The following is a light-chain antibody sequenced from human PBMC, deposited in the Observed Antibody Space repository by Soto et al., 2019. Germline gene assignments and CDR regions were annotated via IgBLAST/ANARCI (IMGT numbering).Light chain of an antibody. CDR2: GVS. J-gene: IGLJ1*01. CDR3: CSYAGNAYV. CDR1: SSDVGAYNF. Sequence: QSVLTQPRSVSGSPGQSVTISCTGTSSDVGAYNFVTWYQQHPDTAPKLLIYGVSKRPSGVPDRFSGSKSDSTASLTISGLQADDEADYYCCSYAGNAYVFGTGTKVTVL. V-gene: IGLV2-11*01.